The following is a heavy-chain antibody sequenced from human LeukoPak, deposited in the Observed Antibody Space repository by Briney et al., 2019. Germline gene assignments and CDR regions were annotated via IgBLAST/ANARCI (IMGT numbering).Heavy chain of an antibody. D-gene: IGHD2/OR15-2a*01. CDR2: ISGSGGGT. J-gene: IGHJ4*02. V-gene: IGHV3-23*01. CDR3: AKGGQYYLYYFDY. Sequence: GGSLRLSCAASGFTFSDYAMSWVRQAPGKGLEWVSTISGSGGGTYYADSVKGRFTISRDNSKNTLYLQMNSLGAEDTAIYFCAKGGQYYLYYFDYWGQGTLVTVSS. CDR1: GFTFSDYA.